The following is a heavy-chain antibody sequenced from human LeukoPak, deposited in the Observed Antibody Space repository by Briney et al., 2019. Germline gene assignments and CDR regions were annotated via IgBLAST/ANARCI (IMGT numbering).Heavy chain of an antibody. CDR3: ARDGGRDGYNYDDAFDI. J-gene: IGHJ3*02. Sequence: GGSLRLSCAASGFTFSSYAMSWVRQAPGKGLEWVSSISSSGVYIYYADSVKGRFTISRDNAKNSLYLQMNSLRAEDTAVYYCARDGGRDGYNYDDAFDIWGQGTMVTVSS. D-gene: IGHD5-24*01. CDR2: ISSSGVYI. CDR1: GFTFSSYA. V-gene: IGHV3-21*01.